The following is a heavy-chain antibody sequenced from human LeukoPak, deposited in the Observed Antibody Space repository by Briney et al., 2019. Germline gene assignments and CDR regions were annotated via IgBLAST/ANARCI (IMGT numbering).Heavy chain of an antibody. J-gene: IGHJ4*02. D-gene: IGHD1-1*01. V-gene: IGHV3-48*03. Sequence: GGSLRLSCAASGFTFSSYEMNWVRQAPGKGLEWVSYISSSGSTIYYADSVKGRFTISRDNSKNTLYLQMNSLRAEDTAVYYCARTGNPATGDYWGQGTLVTVSS. CDR1: GFTFSSYE. CDR3: ARTGNPATGDY. CDR2: ISSSGSTI.